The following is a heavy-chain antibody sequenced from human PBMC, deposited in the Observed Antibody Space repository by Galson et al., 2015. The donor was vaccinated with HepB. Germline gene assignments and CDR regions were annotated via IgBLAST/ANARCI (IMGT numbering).Heavy chain of an antibody. D-gene: IGHD1-26*01. V-gene: IGHV4-39*01. Sequence: LSLTCTVSGGSISSSSYYWGWIRQPPGKGLEWIGSIYYSGSTYYNPSLKSRVTISVDTSKNQFSLKLSSVTAADTAVYYCARLFVGAYNFDYWGQGTLVTVSS. CDR2: IYYSGST. CDR3: ARLFVGAYNFDY. J-gene: IGHJ4*02. CDR1: GGSISSSSYY.